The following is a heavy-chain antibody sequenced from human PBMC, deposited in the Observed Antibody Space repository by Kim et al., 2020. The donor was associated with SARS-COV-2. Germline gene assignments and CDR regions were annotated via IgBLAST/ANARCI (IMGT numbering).Heavy chain of an antibody. CDR1: EFTFSSYG. V-gene: IGHV3-33*01. CDR3: ARDTGSVSYYYYGMDV. D-gene: IGHD3-10*01. Sequence: GGSLRLSCAASEFTFSSYGIHWVRQAPGKGLEWVAVIWYDGSDKHYADSVKGRFTISRDNSKNTVFLQMNSLRGEDTAVYYCARDTGSVSYYYYGMDVWG. J-gene: IGHJ6*01. CDR2: IWYDGSDK.